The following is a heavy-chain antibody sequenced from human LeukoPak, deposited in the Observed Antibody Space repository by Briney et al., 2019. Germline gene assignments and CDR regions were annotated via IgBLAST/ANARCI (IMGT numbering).Heavy chain of an antibody. Sequence: SQTLSLTCAISGDSVSSKSTAWNWIRQSPSRGLEWLGRTYYRSKWYNDYAVSVKSRITINPDTSKNQFSLQLNSVTPEDTAVYYCARENRGSSGWDYYYYYGMDVWGQGTTVTVSS. J-gene: IGHJ6*02. CDR3: ARENRGSSGWDYYYYYGMDV. D-gene: IGHD6-19*01. V-gene: IGHV6-1*01. CDR2: TYYRSKWYN. CDR1: GDSVSSKSTA.